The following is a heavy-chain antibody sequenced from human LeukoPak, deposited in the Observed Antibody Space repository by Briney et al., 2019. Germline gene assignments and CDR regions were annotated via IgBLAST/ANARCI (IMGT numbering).Heavy chain of an antibody. J-gene: IGHJ4*02. CDR2: IKSKTDGGTT. Sequence: PGGSLRLSCAATGFTFSNAWMSWVRQAPGKGLEWVGRIKSKTDGGTTDYAAPVKGRFTISRDDSKNTLYLQMNSLKTEDTAVYYCTTDRSSWTFGYWGQGTLVTVSS. CDR3: TTDRSSWTFGY. V-gene: IGHV3-15*01. D-gene: IGHD6-13*01. CDR1: GFTFSNAW.